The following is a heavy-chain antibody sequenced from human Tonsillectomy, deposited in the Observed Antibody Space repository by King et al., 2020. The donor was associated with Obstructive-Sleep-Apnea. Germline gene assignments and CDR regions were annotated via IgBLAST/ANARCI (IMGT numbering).Heavy chain of an antibody. CDR1: GGSIISYS. V-gene: IGHV4-59*01. D-gene: IGHD6-19*01. CDR2: VYYSGST. Sequence: VQLQESGPGLVKPSETLSHTCTVSGGSIISYSWTWIRQPPGKGLEWMGHVYYSGSTNYKPSLKSRGTISADTSKNQFSLKLSSVTAADTGVYYCARGTGWYGVDVWGQGTTVTVSS. CDR3: ARGTGWYGVDV. J-gene: IGHJ6*02.